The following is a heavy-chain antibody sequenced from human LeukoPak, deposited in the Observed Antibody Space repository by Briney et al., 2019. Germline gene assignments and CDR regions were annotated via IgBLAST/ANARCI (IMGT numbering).Heavy chain of an antibody. CDR3: AREGYYYGSGSPDYYFDY. CDR2: ISAYNGNT. V-gene: IGHV1-18*04. Sequence: GASVKVSCKASGYTFTSYGISWVRQAPGQGLEWMGWISAYNGNTNYAQKLQGRVTMTTDTSTSTAYMELRSLRSDDTAVYYCAREGYYYGSGSPDYYFDYWGQGTLVTVSS. CDR1: GYTFTSYG. J-gene: IGHJ4*02. D-gene: IGHD3-10*01.